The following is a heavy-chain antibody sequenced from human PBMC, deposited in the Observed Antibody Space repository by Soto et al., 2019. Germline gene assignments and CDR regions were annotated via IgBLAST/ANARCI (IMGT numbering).Heavy chain of an antibody. D-gene: IGHD1-1*01. CDR2: ISYDGSNK. CDR1: GFTFSSYG. J-gene: IGHJ6*02. V-gene: IGHV3-30*18. Sequence: GGSLRLSCAASGFTFSSYGMHWVRQAPCKGLEWVAVISYDGSNKYYADSVKGRFTISRDNSKNTLYLQMNSLRAEDTAVYYCAKQGALQLERRHYYYGMDVWGQGTTVTVSS. CDR3: AKQGALQLERRHYYYGMDV.